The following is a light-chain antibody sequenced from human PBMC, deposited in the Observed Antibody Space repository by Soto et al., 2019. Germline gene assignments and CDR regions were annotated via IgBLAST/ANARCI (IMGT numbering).Light chain of an antibody. Sequence: EIVLTQSPGTLSLSPGERATLSCRASQSVSSSYLAWYQQKPGQAPRLLIYGASSRATGIPDRFSGSGSGTDFTLTISRVEPEDFAVYYCQQYGSSPPGGTFGQGTKVEIK. CDR1: QSVSSSY. CDR3: QQYGSSPPGGT. V-gene: IGKV3-20*01. J-gene: IGKJ1*01. CDR2: GAS.